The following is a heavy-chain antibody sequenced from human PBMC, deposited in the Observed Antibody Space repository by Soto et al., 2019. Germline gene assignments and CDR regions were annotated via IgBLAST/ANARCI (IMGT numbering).Heavy chain of an antibody. J-gene: IGHJ6*02. CDR2: IYHSGST. D-gene: IGHD3-10*01. CDR3: ASTGPSALVRGDTYGMDV. Sequence: QLQLQESGSGLVKPSQTLSLTCAVSGGSISSGGYSWSWIRQPPGKGLEWIGYIYHSGSTYYNPSLKSRVTISVDRSKNQFSLKLSSVTAADTAVYYCASTGPSALVRGDTYGMDVWGQGTTVTVSS. V-gene: IGHV4-30-2*01. CDR1: GGSISSGGYS.